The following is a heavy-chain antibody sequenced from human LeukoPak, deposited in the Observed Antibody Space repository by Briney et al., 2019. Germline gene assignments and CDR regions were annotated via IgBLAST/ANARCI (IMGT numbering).Heavy chain of an antibody. CDR3: ASSPAPNYGSGSSDY. Sequence: PGGSLRLSCAASGFTFSSYWMSWVRQAPGKGLEWVANIKQDGSEKYYVDSVKGRFTISRENAKNSLYLQMNSLRAEDTAVYYCASSPAPNYGSGSSDYWGQGTLVTVSS. D-gene: IGHD3-10*01. V-gene: IGHV3-7*01. CDR2: IKQDGSEK. CDR1: GFTFSSYW. J-gene: IGHJ4*02.